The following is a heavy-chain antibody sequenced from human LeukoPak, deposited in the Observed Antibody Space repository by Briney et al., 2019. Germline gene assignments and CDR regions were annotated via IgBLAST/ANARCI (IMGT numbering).Heavy chain of an antibody. CDR2: ISYDGSNK. Sequence: PGGSLRLSCAASGFTFSSYATHWVRQTPGTGLEWVAIISYDGSNKYYADSVKGRFTISRDNSKNALYLQMNSLRTEDTAVYYCARDYGITLVRGVPTHDAFDIWGQGTMVTVSS. V-gene: IGHV3-30*04. J-gene: IGHJ3*02. CDR1: GFTFSSYA. CDR3: ARDYGITLVRGVPTHDAFDI. D-gene: IGHD3-10*01.